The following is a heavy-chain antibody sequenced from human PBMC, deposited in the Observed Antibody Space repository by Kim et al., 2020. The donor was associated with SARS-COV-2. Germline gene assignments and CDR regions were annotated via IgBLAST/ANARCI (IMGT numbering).Heavy chain of an antibody. CDR2: INPNTGSP. CDR1: GYIFSAYA. D-gene: IGHD6-19*01. V-gene: IGHV7-4-1*02. CDR3: ARGELGQWPVQYFQH. Sequence: ASVKVSCKASGYIFSAYAMNWVRQAPGQGLEWMGWINPNTGSPTYAQGFAGRFVFSSDTSVTTTYLQITSLKAEDTAVYYCARGELGQWPVQYFQHWGQGALVTVSS. J-gene: IGHJ1*01.